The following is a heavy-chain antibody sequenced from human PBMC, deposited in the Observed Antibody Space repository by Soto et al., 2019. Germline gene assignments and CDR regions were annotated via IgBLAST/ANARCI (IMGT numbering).Heavy chain of an antibody. Sequence: QLQLQESGPGLVKPSETLSLTCTVSGGSISSSSYYWGWIRQPPGKGLEWIGSIYYSGSTYYNPSLKSRVTISVDTSKNQFSLKLSSVTAADTAVYYCARHGWLQFSAIDYWGQGTLVTVSS. D-gene: IGHD5-12*01. J-gene: IGHJ4*02. CDR1: GGSISSSSYY. CDR3: ARHGWLQFSAIDY. CDR2: IYYSGST. V-gene: IGHV4-39*01.